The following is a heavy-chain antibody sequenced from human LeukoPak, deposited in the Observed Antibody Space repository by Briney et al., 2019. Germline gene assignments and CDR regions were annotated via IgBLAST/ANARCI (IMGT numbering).Heavy chain of an antibody. D-gene: IGHD3-3*01. Sequence: SVKVSCKASGGTFSSYAISWVRQAPGQGLEWMGGIIPIFGTANYAQKLQGRVTITTDESTSTAYMELSSLRSEDTAVCYCARERSGYYSYWGQGTLVTVSS. CDR2: IIPIFGTA. V-gene: IGHV1-69*05. J-gene: IGHJ4*02. CDR3: ARERSGYYSY. CDR1: GGTFSSYA.